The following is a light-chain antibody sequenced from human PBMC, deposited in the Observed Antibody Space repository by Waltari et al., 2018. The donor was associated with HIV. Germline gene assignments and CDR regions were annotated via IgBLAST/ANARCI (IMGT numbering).Light chain of an antibody. Sequence: QSALTQPPSASGSPGQSVTISCTGPSSDVGAYNYVSWFQQHPGKAPKRMIYDVTKRPSGVPDRFSGSKSGNTASLTVSGLQAEDEADYYCASHAGSKDVFGGGTRLTVL. V-gene: IGLV2-8*01. CDR2: DVT. CDR3: ASHAGSKDV. CDR1: SSDVGAYNY. J-gene: IGLJ2*01.